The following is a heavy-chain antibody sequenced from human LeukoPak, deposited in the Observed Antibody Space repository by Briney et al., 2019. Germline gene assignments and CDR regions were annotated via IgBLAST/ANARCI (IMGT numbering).Heavy chain of an antibody. CDR1: GYTFTSYY. Sequence: ASVKVSCKASGYTFTSYYMHWVRQAPGQGLEWMGIINPSGGSTSYAQKFQGRITMTTDTSTSTAYMELRSLRSDDTAVYYCARVSPAALGGTYYYYYYMDVWDKGTTVTIPS. V-gene: IGHV1-46*01. J-gene: IGHJ6*03. CDR2: INPSGGST. D-gene: IGHD2-15*01. CDR3: ARVSPAALGGTYYYYYYMDV.